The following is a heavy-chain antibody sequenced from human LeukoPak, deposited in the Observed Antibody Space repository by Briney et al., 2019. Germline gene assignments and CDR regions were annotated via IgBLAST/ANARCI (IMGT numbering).Heavy chain of an antibody. CDR3: ASDFGVVPAAMASNYYYYYGMDV. V-gene: IGHV1-18*01. J-gene: IGHJ6*02. CDR2: ISAYNGNR. D-gene: IGHD2-2*01. Sequence: AAVKVSCKASGYTFTSYGISWVRQAPGQGLEGMGWISAYNGNRNYAQKLQGRVTMTKDTSTSTAYMELRSLRSDDTDVYYCASDFGVVPAAMASNYYYYYGMDVWGQGTTVTVSS. CDR1: GYTFTSYG.